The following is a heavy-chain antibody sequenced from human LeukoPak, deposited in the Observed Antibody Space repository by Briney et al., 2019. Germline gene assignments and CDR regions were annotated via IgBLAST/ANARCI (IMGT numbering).Heavy chain of an antibody. J-gene: IGHJ4*02. V-gene: IGHV3-15*01. Sequence: GGSLRLSCAASGFTFSTFSLNWVRQAPGKGLEWVGRIKSKSDGGTTDYAAPVKGRFTISRDDSKTTLYLQMNSLKTEDTAVYYCATDDYGDYWGQGTLVTVSS. CDR1: GFTFSTFS. CDR3: ATDDYGDY. CDR2: IKSKSDGGTT.